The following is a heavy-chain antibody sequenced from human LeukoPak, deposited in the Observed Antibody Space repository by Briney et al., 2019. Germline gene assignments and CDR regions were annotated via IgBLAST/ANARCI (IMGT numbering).Heavy chain of an antibody. V-gene: IGHV3-23*01. D-gene: IGHD2-2*01. CDR1: GFTFSSYA. CDR3: VHVPVSAQWYFAL. Sequence: PGGSLRLSCAASGFTFSSYAMSWVRQAPGKGLEWVSAISGSGGSTYYADSVKGRFTISRDISMNTLNLQMNTLRAEDTAVYYCVHVPVSAQWYFALWGRGTLVTVSS. J-gene: IGHJ2*01. CDR2: ISGSGGST.